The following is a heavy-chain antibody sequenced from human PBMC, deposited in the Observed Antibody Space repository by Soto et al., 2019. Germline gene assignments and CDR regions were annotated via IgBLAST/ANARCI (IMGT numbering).Heavy chain of an antibody. CDR1: GFTFSSYG. J-gene: IGHJ4*02. V-gene: IGHV3-30*18. D-gene: IGHD1-26*01. CDR2: ISYEGSNK. Sequence: QVQLVESGGGVVKPGRSLRLSCAASGFTFSSYGMHWVRQAPVKGLEWEAVISYEGSNKYYADSVKGQFTISRHHSKNTLYLQMNSLRAEDMAVYYCAKVDYSGSYLDYWGQGTLVTVSS. CDR3: AKVDYSGSYLDY.